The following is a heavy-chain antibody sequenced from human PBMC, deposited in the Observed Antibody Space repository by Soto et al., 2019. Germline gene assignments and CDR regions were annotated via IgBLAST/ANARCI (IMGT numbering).Heavy chain of an antibody. J-gene: IGHJ4*02. Sequence: QVQLVQSGAEVKKPGSSVKVSCKASGGTFSSYTISWVRQAPGQGLEWMGRIIPILGIANYAQNFQGRVTITADKSTSTAYMELSSLRSEDTAVYYCARDRTVVVPAAIDRFDYWGQGTLVTVSS. V-gene: IGHV1-69*08. CDR2: IIPILGIA. CDR1: GGTFSSYT. CDR3: ARDRTVVVPAAIDRFDY. D-gene: IGHD2-2*01.